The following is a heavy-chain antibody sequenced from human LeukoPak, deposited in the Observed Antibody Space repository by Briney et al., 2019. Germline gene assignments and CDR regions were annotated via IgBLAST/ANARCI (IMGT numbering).Heavy chain of an antibody. CDR2: ITTGGPNT. Sequence: GGSLRLSCTASGFTFSSYTMSWVRQAPGKGLKWVSTITTGGPNTYYADSVKGRFTVSRDNSKNTLFLQMNSLRAEDTAVYYCAKDGGLWVSAHWGDSWGRGTLVTVSS. CDR1: GFTFSSYT. D-gene: IGHD7-27*01. V-gene: IGHV3-23*01. J-gene: IGHJ4*02. CDR3: AKDGGLWVSAHWGDS.